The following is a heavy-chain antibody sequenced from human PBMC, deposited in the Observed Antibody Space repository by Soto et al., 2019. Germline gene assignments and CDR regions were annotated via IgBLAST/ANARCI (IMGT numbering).Heavy chain of an antibody. V-gene: IGHV5-10-1*01. D-gene: IGHD1-1*01. CDR2: IDPDDSYT. CDR1: GYSFTNYW. Sequence: LGESLKISCKGSGYSFTNYWIHWVRQMAGKGLEWMGRIDPDDSYTNYSPSFQGHVTISVDKSISTAYLQWSSLQASDTAIYYCASHNDLVDPAPISNDAFDIWGQGTMVTVSS. J-gene: IGHJ3*02. CDR3: ASHNDLVDPAPISNDAFDI.